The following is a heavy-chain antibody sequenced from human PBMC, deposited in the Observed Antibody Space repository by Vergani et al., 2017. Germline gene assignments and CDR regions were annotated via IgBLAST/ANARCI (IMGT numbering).Heavy chain of an antibody. CDR3: ARTACSGGSCYLDY. CDR2: ISYGGST. CDR1: GGSISSGGYY. D-gene: IGHD2-15*01. V-gene: IGHV4-31*03. J-gene: IGHJ4*02. Sequence: QVQLQESGPGLVKPSQTLSLTCTVSGGSISSGGYYWSWIRQHPGKGLEWIGYISYGGSTYYSPSLKSRVTISVDTSKNQFSVKRSSVTAADTAVYYCARTACSGGSCYLDYWGQGTLVTVSS.